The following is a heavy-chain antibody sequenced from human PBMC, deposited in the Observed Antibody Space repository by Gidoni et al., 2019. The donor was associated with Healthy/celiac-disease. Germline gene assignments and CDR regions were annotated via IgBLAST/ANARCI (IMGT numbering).Heavy chain of an antibody. CDR1: GFTFDDYA. D-gene: IGHD2-15*01. V-gene: IGHV3-43*02. CDR2: ISGDGGST. J-gene: IGHJ5*02. CDR3: AKDIGYPDGNWFDP. Sequence: EVQLVESGGGVVQPGGSLRLSCAASGFTFDDYAMHWVRQAPGKGLEWVSLISGDGGSTYYADSVKGRFTISRDNSKNSLYLQMNSLRTEDTALYYCAKDIGYPDGNWFDPWGQGTLVTVSS.